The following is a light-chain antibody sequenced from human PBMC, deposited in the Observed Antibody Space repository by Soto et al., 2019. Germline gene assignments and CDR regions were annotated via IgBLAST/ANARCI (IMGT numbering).Light chain of an antibody. V-gene: IGLV1-47*02. CDR3: ATWDVDLYTPI. Sequence: QSVVTQAPSVSGTPGQRVTNSCSGISSNIDSNWDYWYQQLPGTAPKHLIYNNNQRPSGVPDRFSGSKSCTSASLAITGLRSDDEAEYYCATWDVDLYTPIIGGGTKVTVL. CDR2: NNN. CDR1: SSNIDSNW. J-gene: IGLJ2*01.